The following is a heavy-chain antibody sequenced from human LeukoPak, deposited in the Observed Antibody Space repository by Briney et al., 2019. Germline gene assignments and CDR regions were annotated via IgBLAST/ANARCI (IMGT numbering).Heavy chain of an antibody. Sequence: GASVKVSCKASGYTFTSYGISWVRQAPGQGLEWMGWISAYNGNTNYAQKLQGRVTMTTDTSTSIAYMELRSLRSDDTAVYYCARAVMDSSGYYYLPLEYFQHWGQGTLVTVSS. CDR1: GYTFTSYG. J-gene: IGHJ1*01. D-gene: IGHD3-22*01. V-gene: IGHV1-18*01. CDR3: ARAVMDSSGYYYLPLEYFQH. CDR2: ISAYNGNT.